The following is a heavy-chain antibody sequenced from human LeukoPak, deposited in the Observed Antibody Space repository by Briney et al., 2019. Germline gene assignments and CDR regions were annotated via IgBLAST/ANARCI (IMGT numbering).Heavy chain of an antibody. CDR1: GYTFTHYG. CDR2: INPNSGGT. Sequence: GASVKVSCKTSGYTFTHYGISWVRQAPGQGLEWMGWINPNSGGTNYAQKFQGWVTMTRDTSISTAYMELSRLRSDDTAVYYCARVGGDGSGSYKYWGQGTLVTVSS. CDR3: ARVGGDGSGSYKY. V-gene: IGHV1-2*04. D-gene: IGHD3-10*01. J-gene: IGHJ4*02.